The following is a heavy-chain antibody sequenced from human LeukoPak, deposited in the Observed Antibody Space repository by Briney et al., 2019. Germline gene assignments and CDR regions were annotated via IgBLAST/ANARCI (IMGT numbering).Heavy chain of an antibody. J-gene: IGHJ3*02. D-gene: IGHD3-22*01. CDR3: ARNDRGAFDI. CDR2: INSDGSIT. Sequence: PGGSLRLSCAASGFTFSTYWMHWVRQAPGKGLVWVSRINSDGSITTYADSVKGRFTISRDNAKNTLYLQMNSLRAEDTAVYYCARNDRGAFDIWGQGTMVTVSS. CDR1: GFTFSTYW. V-gene: IGHV3-74*01.